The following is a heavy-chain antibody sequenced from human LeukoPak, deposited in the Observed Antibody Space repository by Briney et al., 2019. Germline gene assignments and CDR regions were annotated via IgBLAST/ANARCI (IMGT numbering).Heavy chain of an antibody. V-gene: IGHV1-8*01. J-gene: IGHJ3*02. CDR3: ARVSSGGYVAFDI. Sequence: SVKLSCKASGYTFTSYDINWVRQSTGQELEWMGWMNPNSGNTGYAQKFPARVTMTRNTSISTAYMELSSLRSEDTAVYYCARVSSGGYVAFDIWGQGTMVTVSS. CDR1: GYTFTSYD. CDR2: MNPNSGNT. D-gene: IGHD6-19*01.